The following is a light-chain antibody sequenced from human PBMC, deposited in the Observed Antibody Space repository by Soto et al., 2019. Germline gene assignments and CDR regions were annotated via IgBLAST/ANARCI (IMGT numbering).Light chain of an antibody. CDR2: GAS. CDR1: QSVSSSY. J-gene: IGKJ1*01. V-gene: IGKV3-20*01. CDR3: QQYGSSPPVT. Sequence: EFVLTQSPGTLSLSPGERATLSCRASQSVSSSYLAWYQQKPGQAPRLLIYGASSRATGIPDRFSGSGSGTDFTLTISRLEPEDFAVYYCQQYGSSPPVTFGQGTKV.